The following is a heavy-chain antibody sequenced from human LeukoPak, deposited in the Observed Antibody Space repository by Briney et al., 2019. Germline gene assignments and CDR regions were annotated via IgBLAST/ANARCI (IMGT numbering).Heavy chain of an antibody. J-gene: IGHJ5*01. Sequence: GGSLRLSCAASGFTFSNYVTHWVRQAPGKGLEWVTVIAYDGRNKYFADSVKGRFTISRDNSKKTLFLQMNSLRAEDTAVYYCARDLGSYVDSWGHGTLVTVSS. D-gene: IGHD5-18*01. CDR2: IAYDGRNK. CDR3: ARDLGSYVDS. V-gene: IGHV3-30*03. CDR1: GFTFSNYV.